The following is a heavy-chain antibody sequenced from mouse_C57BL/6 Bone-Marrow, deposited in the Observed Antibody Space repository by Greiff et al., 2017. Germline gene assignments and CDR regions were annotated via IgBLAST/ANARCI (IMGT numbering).Heavy chain of an antibody. J-gene: IGHJ2*01. CDR2: IYPGDGDT. CDR1: GYAFRSSW. CDR3: ARGGPYYGSSFDY. V-gene: IGHV1-82*01. D-gene: IGHD1-1*01. Sequence: QVQLQQSGPELVKPGASVKISCKASGYAFRSSWMNWVKQRPGKGLEWIGRIYPGDGDTNYNGKFKGKATLTADKSSSTAYMQLSSLTSEDSAVYFCARGGPYYGSSFDYWGQGTTLTVSS.